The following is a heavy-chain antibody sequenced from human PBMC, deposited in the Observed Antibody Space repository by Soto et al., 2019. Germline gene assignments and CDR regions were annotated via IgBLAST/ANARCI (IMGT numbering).Heavy chain of an antibody. Sequence: SETLSLTCAVSGGSISSSNWWSWVRQPPGKGLEWIGEIYHSGSTNYNPSLKSRVTISVDKSKNQFSLKLSSVTAADTDVYYWAGSPVTTSKNAFDIGGQGKMVTVSS. J-gene: IGHJ3*02. D-gene: IGHD4-17*01. CDR3: AGSPVTTSKNAFDI. CDR1: GGSISSSNW. CDR2: IYHSGST. V-gene: IGHV4-4*02.